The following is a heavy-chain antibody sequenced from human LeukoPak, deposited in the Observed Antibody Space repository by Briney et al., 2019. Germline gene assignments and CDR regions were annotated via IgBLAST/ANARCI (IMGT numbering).Heavy chain of an antibody. CDR2: INHSGST. V-gene: IGHV4-34*01. J-gene: IGHJ4*02. CDR1: GGSFSGYY. CDR3: ARGRVLLWFGTKNRFDY. D-gene: IGHD3-10*01. Sequence: SQTLSLTCAVYGGSFSGYYWSWIRQPPGKGLEWIGEINHSGSTNYNPSLKSRVTISVDTSKSQFSLKLSSVTAADTAVYYCARGRVLLWFGTKNRFDYWGQGTLVTVSS.